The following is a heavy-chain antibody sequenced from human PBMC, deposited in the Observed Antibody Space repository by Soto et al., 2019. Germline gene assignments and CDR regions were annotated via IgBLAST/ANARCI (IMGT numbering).Heavy chain of an antibody. V-gene: IGHV3-9*01. Sequence: EVQLVESGGGLVQPGRSLRLSCAASGFTFDDYAMHWVRQAPGKGLEWVTGISWNSDTLGYADSVKGRFTISRDNAKNSLYLQISSLRPEDTAFYYCARGLYYYTTSGYPHYWGQGTLVTVSP. CDR3: ARGLYYYTTSGYPHY. J-gene: IGHJ4*02. D-gene: IGHD3-22*01. CDR2: ISWNSDTL. CDR1: GFTFDDYA.